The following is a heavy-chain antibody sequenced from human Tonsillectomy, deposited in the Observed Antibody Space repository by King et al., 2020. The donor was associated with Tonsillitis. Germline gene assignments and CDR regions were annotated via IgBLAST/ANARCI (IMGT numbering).Heavy chain of an antibody. V-gene: IGHV3-30*03. J-gene: IGHJ4*02. CDR1: GFTFSSYG. CDR2: ISYDGSNK. CDR3: AAEYDY. D-gene: IGHD2-2*01. Sequence: LVESGGGVVQPGRSLRLSCAASGFTFSSYGMHWVRQAPGKGLEWVAVISYDGSNKYYADSVKGRFTISRDNSKNTLYLQMNSLRAEDTAVYYCAAEYDYWGQGALVTVSS.